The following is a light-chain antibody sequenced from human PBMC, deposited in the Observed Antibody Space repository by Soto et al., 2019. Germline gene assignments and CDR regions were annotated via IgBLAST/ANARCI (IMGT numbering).Light chain of an antibody. J-gene: IGKJ1*01. CDR3: HQYSSSGT. Sequence: EIVLTQSPDTLAVSPGEVATLSCWASQSVTSNLAWYQQKRGQAPRLLIYAASTRATGVPARFSGSGSGTDSTPTISRLEAEDAAVYYSHQYSSSGTFGQGTKVDIK. CDR2: AAS. CDR1: QSVTSN. V-gene: IGKV3D-15*01.